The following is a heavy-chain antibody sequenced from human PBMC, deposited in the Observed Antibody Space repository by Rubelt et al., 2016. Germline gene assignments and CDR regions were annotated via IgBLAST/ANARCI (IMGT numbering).Heavy chain of an antibody. CDR3: ARGEYYVDY. CDR2: IGSSSSYI. CDR1: GFTFSSYS. J-gene: IGHJ4*02. V-gene: IGHV3-21*01. Sequence: EVQLVESGGGLVKPGGSLRLSCAASGFTFSSYSMNWVRQAPGKGLEWVSSIGSSSSYIYYADSVKGRFTISRDNAKNSLDLQMNSLRAEDTAVYYCARGEYYVDYWGQGTLVTVSS.